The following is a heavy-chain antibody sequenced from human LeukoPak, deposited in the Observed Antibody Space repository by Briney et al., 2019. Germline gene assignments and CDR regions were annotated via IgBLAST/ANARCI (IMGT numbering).Heavy chain of an antibody. CDR1: GYTFTDYY. CDR3: ARGEYVISGYRNDAFDI. V-gene: IGHV1-2*02. D-gene: IGHD3-22*01. J-gene: IGHJ3*02. CDR2: INPNSGAT. Sequence: ASVKVSCKASGYTFTDYYMHWVRQAPGQRLERMGWINPNSGATKYAQKFQGRVTMTRDTSISTAYMELSRLTSDDTAVYYCARGEYVISGYRNDAFDIWGQGTMVTVSS.